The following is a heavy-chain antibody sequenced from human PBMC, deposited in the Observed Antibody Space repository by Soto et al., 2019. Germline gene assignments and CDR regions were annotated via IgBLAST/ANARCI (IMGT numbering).Heavy chain of an antibody. V-gene: IGHV3-30-3*01. D-gene: IGHD6-19*01. CDR2: ISYDGSNK. J-gene: IGHJ4*02. CDR3: ARGLSSGWSQAIDY. Sequence: LRLSCAASGFTFSSYAMHWVRQAPGKGLEWVAVISYDGSNKYYADSVKGRFTISRDNSKNTLYLQMNSLRAEDTAVYYCARGLSSGWSQAIDYWGQGTLVTVS. CDR1: GFTFSSYA.